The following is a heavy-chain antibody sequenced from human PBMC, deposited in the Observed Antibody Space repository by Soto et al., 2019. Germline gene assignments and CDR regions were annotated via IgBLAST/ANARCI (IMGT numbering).Heavy chain of an antibody. CDR1: GFTFSSYE. CDR3: ARDGNLELRLNY. CDR2: ISSSGSTI. J-gene: IGHJ4*02. V-gene: IGHV3-48*03. D-gene: IGHD1-7*01. Sequence: GGSLRLSCAASGFTFSSYEMNCVRQAPWKGLEWFSYISSSGSTIYYADSVKGRFTISRDNAKNSLYLQMNSLRAEDTAVYYCARDGNLELRLNYWGQGTLVTVSS.